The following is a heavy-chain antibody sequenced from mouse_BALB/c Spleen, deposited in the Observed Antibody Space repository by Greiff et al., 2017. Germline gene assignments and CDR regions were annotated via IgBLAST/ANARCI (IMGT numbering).Heavy chain of an antibody. D-gene: IGHD1-1*01. CDR3: ARDGRSPYYAMDY. V-gene: IGHV5-15*02. CDR2: ISNLAYSI. J-gene: IGHJ4*01. Sequence: EVKVVESGGGLVQPGGSRKLSCAASGFTFSDYGMAWVRQAPGKGPEWVAFISNLAYSIYYADTVTGRFTISRENAKNTLYLEMSSLRSEDTAMYYCARDGRSPYYAMDYWGQGTSVTVSS. CDR1: GFTFSDYG.